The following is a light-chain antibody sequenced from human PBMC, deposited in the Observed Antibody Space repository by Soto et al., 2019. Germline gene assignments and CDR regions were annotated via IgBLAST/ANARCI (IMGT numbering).Light chain of an antibody. CDR2: KAY. J-gene: IGKJ1*01. Sequence: DIQMTQSPSTLSASVGDRVTITCRASQSLNNWLAWYQQKPGKAPKLLIYKAYSLEGGVPSRFSCSGAGAEFILTISCLPPDDFASYYCQQYNSYSWTFGQWTKVDIK. CDR1: QSLNNW. CDR3: QQYNSYSWT. V-gene: IGKV1-5*03.